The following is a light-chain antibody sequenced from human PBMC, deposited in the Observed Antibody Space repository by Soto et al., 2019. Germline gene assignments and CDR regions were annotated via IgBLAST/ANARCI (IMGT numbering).Light chain of an antibody. Sequence: QSVLTQPPSASGTPEQRVTISCSGSSSNIGRHGVNWYQHLPGAAPKLLIYSNNQRPSGVPDRFSGSTSGTSVSLTISGLQSEDEADYYCATWDDSLNGVVFGGGTKVTVL. CDR2: SNN. CDR3: ATWDDSLNGVV. CDR1: SSNIGRHG. J-gene: IGLJ2*01. V-gene: IGLV1-44*01.